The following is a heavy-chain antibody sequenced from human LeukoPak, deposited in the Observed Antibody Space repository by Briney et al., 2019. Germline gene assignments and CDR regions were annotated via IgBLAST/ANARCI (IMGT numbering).Heavy chain of an antibody. J-gene: IGHJ4*02. V-gene: IGHV4-34*01. CDR1: GGSFSGYY. CDR2: INHSGST. CDR3: ATQLGGFDY. D-gene: IGHD2-2*01. Sequence: SQTLSLTCAVYGGSFSGYYWSWIRQPPGKGLEWIGEINHSGSTNYNPSLKSRVTISVDTSKNQFSLKLSSVTAADTAVYYCATQLGGFDYWGQGTLVTVSS.